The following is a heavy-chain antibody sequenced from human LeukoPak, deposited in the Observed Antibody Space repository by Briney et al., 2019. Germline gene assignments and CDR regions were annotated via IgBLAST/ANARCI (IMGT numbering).Heavy chain of an antibody. CDR1: GGSISSYY. CDR2: IYYSGST. Sequence: SETLSLTCTVSGGSISSYYWSWIRQPPGKGLEWIGYIYYSGSTNYNPSLKSRVTISVDTSKNQFSLKLSSVTAADTAVYYCARAVVDTAMATDAFDIWGQGTMVTVSS. CDR3: ARAVVDTAMATDAFDI. J-gene: IGHJ3*02. V-gene: IGHV4-59*01. D-gene: IGHD5-18*01.